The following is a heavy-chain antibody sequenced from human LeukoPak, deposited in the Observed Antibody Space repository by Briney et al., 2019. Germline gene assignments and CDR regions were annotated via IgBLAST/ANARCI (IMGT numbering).Heavy chain of an antibody. Sequence: GGSLRLSCAASGFTVSSNYMSWVRQAPGKGLEWVSVIYSGGSTYYADSVKGRLTISRDNSKNTLYLQMNSLRAEDTAVYYCAKDGPTEYGMDVWGQGTTVTVSS. CDR1: GFTVSSNY. V-gene: IGHV3-53*01. CDR2: IYSGGST. CDR3: AKDGPTEYGMDV. J-gene: IGHJ6*02.